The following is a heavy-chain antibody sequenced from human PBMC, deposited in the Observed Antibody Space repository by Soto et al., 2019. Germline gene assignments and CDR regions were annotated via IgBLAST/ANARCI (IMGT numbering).Heavy chain of an antibody. CDR2: INPNSGGT. CDR1: GYAFTCYY. CDR3: ARAGHSEGGYYYYGMDV. D-gene: IGHD5-18*01. V-gene: IGHV1-2*02. J-gene: IGHJ6*02. Sequence: GASVKVSCKASGYAFTCYYMNWLRQAPGQGLEWMGWINPNSGGTNYAQKFQGRVTMTRDTSISTAYMEMSRLRSDDTAVYYCARAGHSEGGYYYYGMDVWAQGTTLTVSS.